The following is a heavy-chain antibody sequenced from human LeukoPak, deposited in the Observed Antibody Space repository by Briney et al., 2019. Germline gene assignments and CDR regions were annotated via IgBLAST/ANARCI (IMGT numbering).Heavy chain of an antibody. V-gene: IGHV4-34*01. CDR3: ARNYCSSTSCYWGHAAFDI. J-gene: IGHJ3*02. Sequence: PSETLSLTCAVYGGSFSGYNWSWIRQPPGKGLEWIGEINHSGSTNYNPSLKSRVTISVDTSKNQFSLKLSSVTAADTAVYYCARNYCSSTSCYWGHAAFDIWGQGTMVTVSS. CDR2: INHSGST. CDR1: GGSFSGYN. D-gene: IGHD2-2*01.